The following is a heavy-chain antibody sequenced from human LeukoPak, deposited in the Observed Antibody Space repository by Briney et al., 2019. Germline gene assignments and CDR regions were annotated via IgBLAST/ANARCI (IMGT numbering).Heavy chain of an antibody. CDR2: ISSSSSYI. J-gene: IGHJ4*02. V-gene: IGHV3-21*01. CDR1: GFTFSSYS. D-gene: IGHD3-10*01. Sequence: GGSLRLSCAASGFTFSSYSMNWVRQAPGKGLEWVSSISSSSSYIYYADSVKGRFTISRDNAKNTLYLQMNSLRAEDTAVYYCTRYYGSGSYYTDYWGQGTLVTVSS. CDR3: TRYYGSGSYYTDY.